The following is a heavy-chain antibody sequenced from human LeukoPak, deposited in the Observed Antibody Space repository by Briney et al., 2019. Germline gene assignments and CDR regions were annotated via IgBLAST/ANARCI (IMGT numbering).Heavy chain of an antibody. CDR3: ASPKGCGGAFDI. Sequence: PSETLSLTCTVSGGSISSSSYYWGWIRQPPGKGLEWIGSIYYSGSTYYNPSLKSRVTISVDTSKNQFSLKLSSVTAADTAVYYCASPKGCGGAFDIWGQGTMVTVSS. CDR2: IYYSGST. D-gene: IGHD2-15*01. J-gene: IGHJ3*02. CDR1: GGSISSSSYY. V-gene: IGHV4-39*01.